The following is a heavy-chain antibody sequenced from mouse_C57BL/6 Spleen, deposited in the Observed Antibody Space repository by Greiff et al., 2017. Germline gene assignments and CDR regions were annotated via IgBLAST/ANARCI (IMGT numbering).Heavy chain of an antibody. J-gene: IGHJ3*01. CDR1: GFNIKDYY. V-gene: IGHV14-2*01. D-gene: IGHD2-10*02. CDR3: ARAGYGNYQVAY. Sequence: EVQLQQSGAELVKPGASVKLSCTASGFNIKDYYMHWVKQRTEKGLEWIGRIDPEDGETKYAPKFQGKATITADTSSNTAYLQFSSLTSEDTAVYYCARAGYGNYQVAYWGQGTLVTVSA. CDR2: IDPEDGET.